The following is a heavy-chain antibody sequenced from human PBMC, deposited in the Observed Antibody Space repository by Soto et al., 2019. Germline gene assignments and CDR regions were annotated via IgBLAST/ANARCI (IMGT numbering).Heavy chain of an antibody. D-gene: IGHD2-15*01. J-gene: IGHJ4*02. CDR1: GGTFSTYT. V-gene: IGHV1-69*08. CDR2: IIPILNTV. Sequence: ASVKVSCKASGGTFSTYTISWVRQAPGQGLEWMGRIIPILNTVNYAQKFQGRVTITADKSTSTAYMELSSLRSEDTAVYYCARDLGIPDRYCSGGSCYRGSYWGQGTLVTVS. CDR3: ARDLGIPDRYCSGGSCYRGSY.